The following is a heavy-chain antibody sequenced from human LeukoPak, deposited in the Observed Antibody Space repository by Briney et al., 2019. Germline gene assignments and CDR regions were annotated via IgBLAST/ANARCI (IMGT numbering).Heavy chain of an antibody. Sequence: GGSLRLSCAASGFTFRSYSMNWVRQAPGKGLEWVSSITSSSSYIYYADSVKGRFTISRDNAKNSLYLQMNSLRAEDTAVYYCARDRLERHFYYYGMDVWGQGTTVTVSS. CDR1: GFTFRSYS. CDR3: ARDRLERHFYYYGMDV. V-gene: IGHV3-21*01. D-gene: IGHD1-1*01. CDR2: ITSSSSYI. J-gene: IGHJ6*02.